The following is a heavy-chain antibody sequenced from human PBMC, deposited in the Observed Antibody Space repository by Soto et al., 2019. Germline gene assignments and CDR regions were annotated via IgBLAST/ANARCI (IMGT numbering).Heavy chain of an antibody. Sequence: EVQLVESGGGLVQPGGSLRLSCAVSGFTFSGYWMHWVRHALGKELVWVSRINSDGRTTNYSDSVKGRFTISRDNAKDTLYLQMDSLRAEDTAVYYCASAKIGDYFQVYWGQGTLVTVSS. J-gene: IGHJ4*02. CDR1: GFTFSGYW. CDR3: ASAKIGDYFQVY. V-gene: IGHV3-74*01. CDR2: INSDGRTT. D-gene: IGHD4-17*01.